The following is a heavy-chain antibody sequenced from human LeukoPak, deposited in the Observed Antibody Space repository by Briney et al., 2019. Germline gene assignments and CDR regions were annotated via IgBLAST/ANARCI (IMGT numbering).Heavy chain of an antibody. CDR2: ISYDGSNK. D-gene: IGHD3-22*01. J-gene: IGHJ4*02. V-gene: IGHV3-30*01. CDR1: GFTFSSYA. CDR3: ARGYYDSSGSLIDY. Sequence: PGGSLRLSCAASGFTFSSYAMHWVRQAPGKGLEWVAVISYDGSNKYYADSVKGRFAISRDNSKNTLYLQMNSLRAEDTAVYYCARGYYDSSGSLIDYWGQGTLVTVSS.